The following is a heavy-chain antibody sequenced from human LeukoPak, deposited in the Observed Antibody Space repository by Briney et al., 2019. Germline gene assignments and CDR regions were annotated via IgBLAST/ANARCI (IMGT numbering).Heavy chain of an antibody. CDR3: ARDLPYCSGGSCST. Sequence: SETLSLTCTVSGGSISSYYWSWIRQPPGKGLEWIGYIYYSGSTNYNPSLKSRVTTSVDTSKNQFSLKLSSATAADTAVYYCARDLPYCSGGSCSTWGQGTLVTVSS. CDR2: IYYSGST. V-gene: IGHV4-59*01. J-gene: IGHJ5*02. CDR1: GGSISSYY. D-gene: IGHD2-15*01.